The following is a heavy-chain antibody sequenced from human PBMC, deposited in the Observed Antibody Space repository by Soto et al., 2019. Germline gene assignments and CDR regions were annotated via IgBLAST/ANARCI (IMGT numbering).Heavy chain of an antibody. CDR2: IIPIFGTA. CDR1: GGTFSSYA. D-gene: IGHD1-7*01. Sequence: QVQLVQSGAEVKKPGSSVKVSCKASGGTFSSYAISWVRQAPGQGLEWMGGIIPIFGTANYAQKFQGRVXFTADESTSTXXMXLXXLRSEDTAVYYCAGDNWNYAGESPQDYYYYYGMDVWGQGTTVTVSS. CDR3: AGDNWNYAGESPQDYYYYYGMDV. V-gene: IGHV1-69*12. J-gene: IGHJ6*02.